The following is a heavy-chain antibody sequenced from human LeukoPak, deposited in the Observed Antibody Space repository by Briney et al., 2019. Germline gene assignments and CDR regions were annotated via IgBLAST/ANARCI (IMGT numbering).Heavy chain of an antibody. CDR3: AREMATTTHFDY. J-gene: IGHJ4*02. V-gene: IGHV4-30-4*01. CDR1: GGSFTSGDYY. CDR2: ICFSGTT. Sequence: SETLSLTCTVSGGSFTSGDYYWSWIRQPPGKGLEWIGYICFSGTTYYNPSLRSRVSISVDTSKNQFFLKLTSVTAADTAVYYCAREMATTTHFDYWGQGTLVTVSS. D-gene: IGHD5-24*01.